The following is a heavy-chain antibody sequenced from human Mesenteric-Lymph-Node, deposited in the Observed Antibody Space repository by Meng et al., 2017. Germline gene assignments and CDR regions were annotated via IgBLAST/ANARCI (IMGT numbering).Heavy chain of an antibody. CDR1: GFTFNRYA. CDR2: IWFDGSKD. CDR3: ARELGDYVWGSYRFGIDY. V-gene: IGHV3-33*01. Sequence: GGSLRLSCVASGFTFNRYAMHWVRQAPGQGLEWLAPIWFDGSKDYYVDSVKGRFIIFRDNSKNTVYLQMNSLRAEDTAVYYCARELGDYVWGSYRFGIDYWGQGTLVTVSS. D-gene: IGHD3-16*02. J-gene: IGHJ4*02.